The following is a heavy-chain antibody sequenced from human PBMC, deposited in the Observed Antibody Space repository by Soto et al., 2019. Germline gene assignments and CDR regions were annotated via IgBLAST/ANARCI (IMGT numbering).Heavy chain of an antibody. CDR1: GGSISSSSYY. CDR2: IYYSGST. V-gene: IGHV4-39*07. CDR3: ARAEVLRYFDWLLSEYNWFDP. J-gene: IGHJ5*02. Sequence: SETLSLTCTVSGGSISSSSYYWGWIRQPPGKGLEWIGSIYYSGSTYYNPSLKSRVTISVDTSKNQFSLKLSSVTAADTAVYYCARAEVLRYFDWLLSEYNWFDPWGQGTLVTVSS. D-gene: IGHD3-9*01.